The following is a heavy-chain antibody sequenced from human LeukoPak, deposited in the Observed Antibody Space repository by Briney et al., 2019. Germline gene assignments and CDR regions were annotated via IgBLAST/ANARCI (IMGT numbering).Heavy chain of an antibody. D-gene: IGHD3-3*01. V-gene: IGHV3-30-3*01. CDR1: GFTFSSYA. CDR2: ISYDGSNK. J-gene: IGHJ6*02. CDR3: ARGEYDFWSGYYLAEFYNYYGMDV. Sequence: GGSLRLPCAASGFTFSSYAMHWVRQVPGKGLEWVAVISYDGSNKYYADSVKGRFTISRDNSKDTLYLQMNSLRAEDTAVYYCARGEYDFWSGYYLAEFYNYYGMDVWGQGTTVTVSS.